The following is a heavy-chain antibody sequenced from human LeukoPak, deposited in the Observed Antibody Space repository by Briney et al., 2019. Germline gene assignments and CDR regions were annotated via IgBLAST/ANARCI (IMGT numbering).Heavy chain of an antibody. CDR3: AKGYYDFWSGYVDY. CDR1: GFTFSSYA. V-gene: IGHV3-23*01. CDR2: ISDRGGNT. D-gene: IGHD3-3*01. J-gene: IGHJ4*02. Sequence: VGSLRLSCAPSGFTFSSYAMSWVRQAPGKGLEWVSTISDRGGNTYYADSVKGRFTISRDNSKNTLYLQMNSLRAEDTAVYYCAKGYYDFWSGYVDYWGQGTLVTVSS.